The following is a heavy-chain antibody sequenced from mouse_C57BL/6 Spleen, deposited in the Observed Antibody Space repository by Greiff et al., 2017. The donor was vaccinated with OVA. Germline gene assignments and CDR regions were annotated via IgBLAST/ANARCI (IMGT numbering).Heavy chain of an antibody. D-gene: IGHD2-12*01. CDR2: IDPETGGT. CDR3: TRLGLSNDVIDY. V-gene: IGHV1-15*01. Sequence: VQLKQSGAELVRPGASVTLSCKASGYTFTDYEMHWVKQTPVHGLEWIGAIDPETGGTDYNQKFKGKAILTADKSSSTAYMELRSLTSEDSAVYYCTRLGLSNDVIDYWGQGTTLTVSS. CDR1: GYTFTDYE. J-gene: IGHJ2*01.